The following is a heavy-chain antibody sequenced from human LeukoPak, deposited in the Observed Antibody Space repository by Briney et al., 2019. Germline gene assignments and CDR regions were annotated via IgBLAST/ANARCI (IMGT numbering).Heavy chain of an antibody. CDR1: GGSISSSSYY. CDR3: ASNHYYDSSPLDY. J-gene: IGHJ4*02. Sequence: TSETLSLTCTVSGGSISSSSYYWSWIRQPPGKGLEWIGYIYYSGSTYYNPSLKSRVTISVDTSKNQFSLKLSSVTAADTAVYYCASNHYYDSSPLDYWGQGTLVTVSS. V-gene: IGHV4-30-4*01. D-gene: IGHD3-22*01. CDR2: IYYSGST.